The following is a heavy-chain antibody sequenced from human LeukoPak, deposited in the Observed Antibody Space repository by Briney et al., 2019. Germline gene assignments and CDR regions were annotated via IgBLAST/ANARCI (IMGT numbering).Heavy chain of an antibody. D-gene: IGHD3-10*01. Sequence: GGSLRLSCAASGFTFSGYWMSWVRQAPGKGLEWVANVKQDGSDKYYVDSVKGRFTISRDNAENSLYLQMNSLRAEDTAVYYCARDPNYYVTGSYSWFDPWGQGTLVTVSS. CDR1: GFTFSGYW. CDR3: ARDPNYYVTGSYSWFDP. CDR2: VKQDGSDK. J-gene: IGHJ5*02. V-gene: IGHV3-7*01.